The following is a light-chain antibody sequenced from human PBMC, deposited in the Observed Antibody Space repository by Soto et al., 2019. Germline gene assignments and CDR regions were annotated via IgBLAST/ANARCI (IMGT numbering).Light chain of an antibody. CDR1: QSISSW. CDR2: KAS. CDR3: QQSRT. Sequence: DIQMTQSPSTLAASVGDTVTITCRASQSISSWLAWYQQKPGKAPKLLIQKASSLESGVPSRFSGGRSGTEFTLTITSLQPDDFATYYCQQSRTFGQGTKVEIK. V-gene: IGKV1-5*03. J-gene: IGKJ1*01.